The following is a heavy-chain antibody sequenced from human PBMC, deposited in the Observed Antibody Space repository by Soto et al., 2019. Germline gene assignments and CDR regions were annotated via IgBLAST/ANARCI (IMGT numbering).Heavy chain of an antibody. D-gene: IGHD3-3*01. CDR3: ARAPGGGSIFVIPGPKLAY. V-gene: IGHV1-46*01. CDR1: GFDFTDHY. CDR2: ISPDGGST. J-gene: IGHJ4*02. Sequence: ASVKVSCKASGFDFTDHYIHWVRQAPGQGLEWMGMISPDGGSTRYSQKFQARITMTRDTSTSTVYMELSSLRSEDTARYYCARAPGGGSIFVIPGPKLAYGGRGPLVPVSS.